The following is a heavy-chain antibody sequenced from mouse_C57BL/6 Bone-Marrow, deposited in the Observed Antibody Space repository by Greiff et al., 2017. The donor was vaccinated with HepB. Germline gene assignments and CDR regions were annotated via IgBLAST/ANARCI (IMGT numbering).Heavy chain of an antibody. Sequence: DVKLVESGGDLVKPGGSLKLSCAASGFTFSSYGMSWVRQTPDKRLEWVATISSGGSYTYYPDSVKGRFTISRDNAKNTLYLQMSSLKSEDTAMYYCARRNYGSSPLDYWGQGTTLTVSS. J-gene: IGHJ2*01. V-gene: IGHV5-6*02. CDR1: GFTFSSYG. D-gene: IGHD1-1*01. CDR3: ARRNYGSSPLDY. CDR2: ISSGGSYT.